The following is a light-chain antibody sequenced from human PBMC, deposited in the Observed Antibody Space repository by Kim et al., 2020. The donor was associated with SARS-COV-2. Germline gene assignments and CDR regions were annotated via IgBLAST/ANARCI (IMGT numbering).Light chain of an antibody. J-gene: IGKJ4*01. CDR3: QQSNDRSLT. CDR1: ESVSSN. V-gene: IGKV3-15*01. CDR2: DAS. Sequence: SGSPGKRATLSCRASESVSSNLAWYQQKPGQAPRLLMYDASTRATGVPARFSGSGSGTEFTLTISSLQSEDFAVYYCQQSNDRSLTFGGGTKLEI.